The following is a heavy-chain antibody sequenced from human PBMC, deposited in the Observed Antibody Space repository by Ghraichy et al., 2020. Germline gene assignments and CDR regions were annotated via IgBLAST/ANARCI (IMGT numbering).Heavy chain of an antibody. CDR3: TRPSIVGATYFQH. D-gene: IGHD1-26*01. V-gene: IGHV3-73*01. CDR2: IRSKANSYAT. CDR1: GFTFSGSA. Sequence: LSLTCAASGFTFSGSAMHWVRQASGKGLEWVGRIRSKANSYATAYAASVKGRFTISRDDSKNTAYLQMNSLKTEDTAVYYCTRPSIVGATYFQHWGQGTLVTVSS. J-gene: IGHJ1*01.